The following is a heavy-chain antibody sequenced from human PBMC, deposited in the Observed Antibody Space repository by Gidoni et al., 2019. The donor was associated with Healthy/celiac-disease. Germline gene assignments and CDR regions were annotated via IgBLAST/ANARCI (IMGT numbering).Heavy chain of an antibody. D-gene: IGHD3-22*01. Sequence: EVQLVESGGGLVKPGGSLSLSCAASGFPFSSHSMTWGRQAPGKGLEWVSSISSSSSYIYYADSVKGRFTISRDNAKNSLYLQMNSLRAEDTAVYYCARDLTLKYYDSSGFDYWGQGTLVTVSS. CDR1: GFPFSSHS. V-gene: IGHV3-21*01. J-gene: IGHJ4*02. CDR3: ARDLTLKYYDSSGFDY. CDR2: ISSSSSYI.